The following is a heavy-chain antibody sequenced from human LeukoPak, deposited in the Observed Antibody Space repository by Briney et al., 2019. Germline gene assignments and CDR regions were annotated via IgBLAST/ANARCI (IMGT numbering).Heavy chain of an antibody. J-gene: IGHJ4*02. Sequence: GGSLRLSCAASGFTFRSYAMHWVRQAPSKGLEWVALISDDGSNKYYADSVKGRFTISRDNSKNTLYLQMNTLRAEDTAVYYCAREMGAYNYWGQGTLVTVSS. D-gene: IGHD1-26*01. CDR3: AREMGAYNY. V-gene: IGHV3-30*17. CDR2: ISDDGSNK. CDR1: GFTFRSYA.